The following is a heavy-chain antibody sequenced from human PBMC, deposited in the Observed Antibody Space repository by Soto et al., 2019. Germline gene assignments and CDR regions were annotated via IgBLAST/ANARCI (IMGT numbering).Heavy chain of an antibody. J-gene: IGHJ3*02. V-gene: IGHV4-34*01. CDR1: VGSFSGYY. CDR2: INHSGST. Sequence: PSETLSLTCAVYVGSFSGYYWSWIRQPPGKGLEWIGEINHSGSTNYNPSLKSRVTISVDTSKNQFSLKLSSVTAADTAVYYCARGGYYDILAGYHSTFDIWGQGTMVTVSS. D-gene: IGHD3-9*01. CDR3: ARGGYYDILAGYHSTFDI.